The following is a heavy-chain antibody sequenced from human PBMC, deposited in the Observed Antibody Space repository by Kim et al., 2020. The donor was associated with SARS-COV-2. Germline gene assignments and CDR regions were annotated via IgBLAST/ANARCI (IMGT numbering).Heavy chain of an antibody. J-gene: IGHJ4*02. Sequence: GGSLRLSCAASGFTFSSYEMNWVRQAPGKGLEWVSYISSSGSTIYYADSVKGRFTISRDNAKNSLYLQMNSLRAEDTAVYYCARDRAYNQSHFDYWGQGTLVTVSS. CDR2: ISSSGSTI. V-gene: IGHV3-48*03. CDR3: ARDRAYNQSHFDY. CDR1: GFTFSSYE. D-gene: IGHD1-20*01.